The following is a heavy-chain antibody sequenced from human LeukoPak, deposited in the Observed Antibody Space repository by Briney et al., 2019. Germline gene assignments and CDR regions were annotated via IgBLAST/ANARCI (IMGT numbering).Heavy chain of an antibody. CDR1: GYTFTGYY. D-gene: IGHD5-12*01. Sequence: ASVKVSCKSSGYTFTGYYIHWVRQAPGQGLEWMGWINTNTGNPTYAQGFTGRFVFPLDTSVSTAYLQISSLKAEDTAVYYCARQKGGGYAGYWGQGTLVTVSS. J-gene: IGHJ4*02. V-gene: IGHV7-4-1*02. CDR2: INTNTGNP. CDR3: ARQKGGGYAGY.